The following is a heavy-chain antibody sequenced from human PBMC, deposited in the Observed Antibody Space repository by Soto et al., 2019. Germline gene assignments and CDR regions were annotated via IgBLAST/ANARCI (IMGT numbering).Heavy chain of an antibody. Sequence: QLLQSGGGLVQPGGSLRLSCAASGFIFKNYAMSWVRQAPGKGLEWVSAINGGGSTTFYADSVKGRFTISRDQYNNTIYRQMDGLSVEDTAFYYGTKVRYYAWFLSGGAEENWGRGTQVTVSS. J-gene: IGHJ4*02. CDR1: GFIFKNYA. V-gene: IGHV3-23*01. D-gene: IGHD3-3*01. CDR3: TKVRYYAWFLSGGAEEN. CDR2: INGGGSTT.